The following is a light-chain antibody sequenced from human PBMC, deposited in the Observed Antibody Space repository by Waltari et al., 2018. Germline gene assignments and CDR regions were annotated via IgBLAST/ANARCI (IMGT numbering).Light chain of an antibody. CDR2: GTS. Sequence: EIVMTQSPATLSLSPGESATLSCRASQTIIRNTFAWFQQKPGQLPRLLIYGTSTRAPGIPASFSGSGSGTEFSLTISSLQPEDFATDYCQQYDNWPWTFGLGTRLETK. J-gene: IGKJ1*01. V-gene: IGKV3D-15*01. CDR1: QTIIRN. CDR3: QQYDNWPWT.